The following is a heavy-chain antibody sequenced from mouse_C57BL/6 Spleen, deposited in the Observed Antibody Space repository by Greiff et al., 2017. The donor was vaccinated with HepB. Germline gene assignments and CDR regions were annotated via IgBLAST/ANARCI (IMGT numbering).Heavy chain of an antibody. D-gene: IGHD1-1*01. V-gene: IGHV1-42*01. CDR2: INPSTGGT. Sequence: EVQGVESGPELVKPGASVKISCKASGYSFTGYYMNWVKQSPEKSLEWIGEINPSTGGTTYNQKFKAKATLTVEKSSSTAYMQLKSLTSEDSAVYYCARGGLYYYGSSVDYWGQGTTLTVSS. CDR3: ARGGLYYYGSSVDY. CDR1: GYSFTGYY. J-gene: IGHJ2*01.